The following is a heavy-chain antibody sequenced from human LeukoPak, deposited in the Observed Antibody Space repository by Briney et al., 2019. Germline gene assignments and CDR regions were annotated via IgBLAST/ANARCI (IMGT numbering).Heavy chain of an antibody. Sequence: GGSLRLSCAASGFTFSSYAMHWVRQAPGKGLEWVAVISYDGSNKYYADSVKGRFTISRDNSKNTLYLQMNSLRAEDTAVYYCARDGNLLWSGYYFSSSPTDIDYWGQGTLVTVSS. J-gene: IGHJ4*02. D-gene: IGHD3-3*01. CDR1: GFTFSSYA. V-gene: IGHV3-30-3*01. CDR3: ARDGNLLWSGYYFSSSPTDIDY. CDR2: ISYDGSNK.